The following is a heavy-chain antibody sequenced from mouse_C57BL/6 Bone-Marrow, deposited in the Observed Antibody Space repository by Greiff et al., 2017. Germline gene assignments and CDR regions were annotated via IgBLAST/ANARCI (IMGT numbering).Heavy chain of an antibody. CDR2: IWSGGST. V-gene: IGHV2-2*01. J-gene: IGHJ3*01. CDR3: ASYDGYPAWFAY. CDR1: GFSLTSYG. D-gene: IGHD2-3*01. Sequence: QVQLQQSGPGLVQPSQSLSITCTVSGFSLTSYGVHWVRQSPGKGLEWLGVIWSGGSTDNNASFISRLSISKDNSKSTVFFKMNKLQADDTAIYYCASYDGYPAWFAYWGQGTLVTVSA.